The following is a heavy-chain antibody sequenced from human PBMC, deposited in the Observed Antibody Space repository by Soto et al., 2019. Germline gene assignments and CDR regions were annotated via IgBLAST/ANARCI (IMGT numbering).Heavy chain of an antibody. V-gene: IGHV4-31*03. Sequence: QVQLQESGPGLVKPSQTLSLTCTVSGGSISSGGYYWSWIRQHPGKGLEWIGYVYYSGSTYYNPSLKCRVTISVDTSKNQVSLKLSSVTAADTAVYYGARVEAGTGSGYWGQGTLVTVSS. J-gene: IGHJ4*02. CDR2: VYYSGST. CDR3: ARVEAGTGSGY. CDR1: GGSISSGGYY. D-gene: IGHD6-13*01.